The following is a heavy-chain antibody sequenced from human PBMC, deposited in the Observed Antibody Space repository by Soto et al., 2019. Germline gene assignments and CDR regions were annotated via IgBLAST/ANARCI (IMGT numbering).Heavy chain of an antibody. J-gene: IGHJ4*02. Sequence: GASVKVSCKASGYTFTSYGISWVRQAPGQGLEWMGWISAYNGNTNYAQKLQGRVTMTTDTSTSTAYMELRSLRTEDSALYYCATEYRSRWDPLFDDWGQGTLVTVSS. V-gene: IGHV1-18*04. CDR1: GYTFTSYG. D-gene: IGHD6-13*01. CDR3: ATEYRSRWDPLFDD. CDR2: ISAYNGNT.